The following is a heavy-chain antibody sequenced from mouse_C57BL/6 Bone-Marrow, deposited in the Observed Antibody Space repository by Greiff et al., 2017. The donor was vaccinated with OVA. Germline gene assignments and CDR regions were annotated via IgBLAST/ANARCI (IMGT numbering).Heavy chain of an antibody. Sequence: EVQGVESGGGLVKPGGSLKLSCAASGFTFSSYAMSWVRQTPEKRLEWVATISDGGSYTYYPDNVKGRFTISRDNAKNNLYLQMRQLKSEDTAMYYCARDDWDWYFDVWGTGTTVTVSS. J-gene: IGHJ1*03. CDR3: ARDDWDWYFDV. V-gene: IGHV5-4*01. CDR1: GFTFSSYA. D-gene: IGHD4-1*01. CDR2: ISDGGSYT.